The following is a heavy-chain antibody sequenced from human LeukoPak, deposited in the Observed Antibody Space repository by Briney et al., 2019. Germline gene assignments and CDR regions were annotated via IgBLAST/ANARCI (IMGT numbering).Heavy chain of an antibody. D-gene: IGHD3-22*01. Sequence: PSETLSLTCTVSGGSISSGDYYWSWIRQPPGKGLEWIGYIYYSGSTYYNPSLKSRVTISVDTSKNQFSLKLSSVTAADTAVYYCARHVGNYYDSSGCFDYWGQGTLVTVSS. CDR3: ARHVGNYYDSSGCFDY. CDR2: IYYSGST. V-gene: IGHV4-39*01. J-gene: IGHJ4*02. CDR1: GGSISSGDYY.